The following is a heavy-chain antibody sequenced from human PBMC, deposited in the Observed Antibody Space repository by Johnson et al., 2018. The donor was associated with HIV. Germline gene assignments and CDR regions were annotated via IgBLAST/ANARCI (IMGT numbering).Heavy chain of an antibody. CDR1: GFTFSNYG. J-gene: IGHJ3*02. V-gene: IGHV3-30*02. Sequence: QVQLVESGGGLVQPGGSLRLSCAASGFTFSNYGMHWVRQAPGKGLEWVAVIWYDGSNKYYEDSVKGRFTISRDNSKNTLYLQMNSLRAEDTAVYHCAKDRDAYTLSTDAFDIWGQGTMVTVSS. D-gene: IGHD5-24*01. CDR3: AKDRDAYTLSTDAFDI. CDR2: IWYDGSNK.